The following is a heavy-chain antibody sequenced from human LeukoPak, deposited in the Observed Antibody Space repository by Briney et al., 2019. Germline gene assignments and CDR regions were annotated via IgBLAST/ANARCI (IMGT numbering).Heavy chain of an antibody. J-gene: IGHJ4*02. D-gene: IGHD3-22*01. CDR2: IVVGSGNT. CDR3: AADPDYYDSSGYY. Sequence: ASVKVSCKASGFTFTSSAMQWVRQARGQRLEWIGWIVVGSGNTNYARKFQERVTITRDTSTSTAYMELSSLRSEDTAVYYCAADPDYYDSSGYYWGQGTLVTVSS. CDR1: GFTFTSSA. V-gene: IGHV1-58*02.